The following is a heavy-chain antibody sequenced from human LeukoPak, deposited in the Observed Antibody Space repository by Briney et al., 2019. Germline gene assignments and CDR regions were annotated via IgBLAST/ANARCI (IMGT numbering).Heavy chain of an antibody. J-gene: IGHJ3*02. CDR2: INHSGST. D-gene: IGHD3-3*01. CDR1: GGSFSGYY. V-gene: IGHV4-34*01. Sequence: PSETLSLTCAVYGGSFSGYYWSWIRQPPGKGLEWIGEINHSGSTNYNPSLKSRVTISVDTSKNQFSLKLSSVTAADTAVYYCARADVLRFLEWFPDAFDIWGQGTMVTVSS. CDR3: ARADVLRFLEWFPDAFDI.